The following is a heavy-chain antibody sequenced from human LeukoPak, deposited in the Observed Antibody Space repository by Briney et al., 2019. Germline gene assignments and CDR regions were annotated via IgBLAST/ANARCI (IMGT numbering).Heavy chain of an antibody. CDR3: ATGASKVTTDFANY. CDR1: GYSFTNYW. Sequence: GESLKISCKASGYSFTNYWISWVRQMPGKGLECMGRIDPRDSYTKYSPSFEGPVTIPVDKSISTAFLQWSSLKASDSAIYFCATGASKVTTDFANYWGQGTQVAVSS. D-gene: IGHD4-17*01. V-gene: IGHV5-10-1*01. CDR2: IDPRDSYT. J-gene: IGHJ4*02.